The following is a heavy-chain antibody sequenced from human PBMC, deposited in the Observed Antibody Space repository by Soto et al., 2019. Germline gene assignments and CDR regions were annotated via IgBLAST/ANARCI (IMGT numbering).Heavy chain of an antibody. D-gene: IGHD6-19*01. CDR2: ISGSGGST. CDR3: AKGGRVAVAEVGH. CDR1: GCTXSSYA. J-gene: IGHJ5*02. V-gene: IGHV3-23*01. Sequence: GSLRLSCAASGCTXSSYAMSWVRQAPGKGLEWVSAISGSGGSTYYADSVKGRFTISRDNSKNTLYLQMNSLRAEDTAVYYCAKGGRVAVAEVGHWGQGTLVTVSS.